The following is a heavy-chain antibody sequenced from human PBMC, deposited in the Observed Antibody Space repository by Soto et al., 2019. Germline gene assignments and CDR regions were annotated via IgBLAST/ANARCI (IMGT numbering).Heavy chain of an antibody. D-gene: IGHD3-3*01. CDR2: INPHGGST. Sequence: GASVKVYCKAPGETFTRYYLNWVRQAPGRGLEWMGVINPHGGSTKYAQKFQGRITMTRDTSRSTVYMELGSLRSDDTAIYYCARSSGGNFGIIIEGSNWFDPWGQGTLVTVS. CDR1: GETFTRYY. J-gene: IGHJ5*02. CDR3: ARSSGGNFGIIIEGSNWFDP. V-gene: IGHV1-46*01.